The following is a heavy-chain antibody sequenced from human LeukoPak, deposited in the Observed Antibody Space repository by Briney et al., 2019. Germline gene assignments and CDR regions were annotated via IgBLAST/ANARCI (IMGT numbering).Heavy chain of an antibody. J-gene: IGHJ5*02. D-gene: IGHD3-3*01. CDR3: AHSTIFGVVRVREKFYSFDP. V-gene: IGHV2-5*08. CDR2: IYWDDDK. Sequence: TLSLTCTVSGGSISSYYWSWIRQPPGKALEWLALIYWDDDKRYSPSLKSRLTITKDTSKNQVVLTMTNMDPVDTATYYCAHSTIFGVVRVREKFYSFDPWGQGTLVTVSS. CDR1: GGSISSYYW.